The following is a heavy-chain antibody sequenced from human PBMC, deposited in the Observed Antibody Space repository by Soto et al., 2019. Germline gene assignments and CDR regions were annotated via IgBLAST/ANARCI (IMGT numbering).Heavy chain of an antibody. CDR3: ARLYPRALWFGESMGDWFDP. Sequence: SETLSLTCTVSGGSISSGDYYWSWIRQPPGKGLEWIGYIYYSGSTYYNPSLKSRVTISVDTSKNQFSLKLSSVTAADAAVYYCARLYPRALWFGESMGDWFDPWGQGTLVTVSS. CDR2: IYYSGST. D-gene: IGHD3-10*01. J-gene: IGHJ5*02. V-gene: IGHV4-30-4*01. CDR1: GGSISSGDYY.